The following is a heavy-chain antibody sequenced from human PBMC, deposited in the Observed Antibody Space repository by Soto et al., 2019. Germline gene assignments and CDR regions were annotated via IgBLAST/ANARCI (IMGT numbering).Heavy chain of an antibody. Sequence: GGSLRLSCAASGFTFSSYWMTWVRQAPGKGLEWVANIKEDGSEKYYVDSVKGRFTNSRDNAKNSLYLQMNSLRGEDTAVYYCARDSTPYSDTWYDALDIWGQGTMVTVSS. D-gene: IGHD1-26*01. CDR3: ARDSTPYSDTWYDALDI. CDR1: GFTFSSYW. J-gene: IGHJ3*02. V-gene: IGHV3-7*01. CDR2: IKEDGSEK.